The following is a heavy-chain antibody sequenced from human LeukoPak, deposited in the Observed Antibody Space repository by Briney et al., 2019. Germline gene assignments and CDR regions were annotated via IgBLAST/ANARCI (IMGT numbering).Heavy chain of an antibody. J-gene: IGHJ4*02. CDR1: GFTFSGYW. D-gene: IGHD6-19*01. Sequence: PGGSLRLSCAASGFTFSGYWMTWVRQTPVEGLEWVATINQDGSQKYYVDSVKGRFTISRDNAKSSLYLQMNSLRAEDTAVFYCARSPNIAVAGGAYWGQGTPVTVSS. CDR2: INQDGSQK. CDR3: ARSPNIAVAGGAY. V-gene: IGHV3-7*01.